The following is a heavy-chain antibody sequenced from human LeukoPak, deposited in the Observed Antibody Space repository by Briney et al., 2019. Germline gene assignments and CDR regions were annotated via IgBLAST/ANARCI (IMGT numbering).Heavy chain of an antibody. J-gene: IGHJ5*02. CDR3: ARGSSYVTGWYSWFDP. CDR1: GFTFSDFY. V-gene: IGHV3-11*01. D-gene: IGHD6-19*01. CDR2: ISGAGATI. Sequence: GESLRLSCTTSGFTFSDFYMTWIRQAPGKGLEWLAYISGAGATIYYADSVKGRFTISRDNVKNSVYLEVDSLRAEDTAVYYCARGSSYVTGWYSWFDPWGQGTLVTVSS.